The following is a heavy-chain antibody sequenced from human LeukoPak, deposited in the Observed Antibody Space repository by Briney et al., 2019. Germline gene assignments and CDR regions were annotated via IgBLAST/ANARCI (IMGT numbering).Heavy chain of an antibody. CDR3: ARDLVYGDYEETSDDY. Sequence: PSQTLSLTCTVSGGSISSGSYYWSWIRQPAGKGLEWIGRIYTSGSTNYNPSLKSRVTISVDTSKNQFSLKLSSVTAADTAVYYCARDLVYGDYEETSDDYWGQGTLVTVSS. J-gene: IGHJ4*02. CDR2: IYTSGST. D-gene: IGHD4-17*01. V-gene: IGHV4-61*02. CDR1: GGSISSGSYY.